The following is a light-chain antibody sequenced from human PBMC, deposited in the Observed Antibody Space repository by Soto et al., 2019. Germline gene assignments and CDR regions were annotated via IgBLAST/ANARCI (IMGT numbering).Light chain of an antibody. J-gene: IGLJ1*01. CDR3: SSYTGSSTYV. CDR1: GSDVGGYNY. Sequence: QSVLTQPASVSGSPEQSITISCTGTGSDVGGYNYVSWYQHHPGKAPKLMIYEVSNRPSGLSNRFSGSKSGNTASLTISGLQAEDEADYYCSSYTGSSTYVFGTGTKVTVL. CDR2: EVS. V-gene: IGLV2-14*01.